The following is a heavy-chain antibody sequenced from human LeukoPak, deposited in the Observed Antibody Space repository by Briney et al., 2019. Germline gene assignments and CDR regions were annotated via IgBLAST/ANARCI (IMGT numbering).Heavy chain of an antibody. CDR3: ARRRSTSHYDSSAYGYYYFDL. CDR2: IYYSGST. D-gene: IGHD3-22*01. J-gene: IGHJ2*01. CDR1: GGSISSGGYY. Sequence: SETLSLTCTVSGGSISSGGYYWSWIRQHPGKGLEWIGYIYYSGSTYYNPSLKSRVTISVDTSKNQFSLKLSSVTAADTAVYYCARRRSTSHYDSSAYGYYYFDLWGRGTLVTVSS. V-gene: IGHV4-31*03.